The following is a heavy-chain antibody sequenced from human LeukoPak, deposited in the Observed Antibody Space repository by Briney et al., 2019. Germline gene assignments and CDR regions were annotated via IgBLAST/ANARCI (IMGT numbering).Heavy chain of an antibody. D-gene: IGHD2-2*01. J-gene: IGHJ6*02. CDR3: ARGEYQLLHDYYYYGMDV. CDR2: INHSGST. Sequence: PSETLSLTCAVYGGSFSGYYWSWIRQPPGKGLEWIGEINHSGSTNYNPSLKSRVTISVDTSKNQFSLKLSSVTAADTAVYYCARGEYQLLHDYYYYGMDVWGQGTTVTVSS. CDR1: GGSFSGYY. V-gene: IGHV4-34*01.